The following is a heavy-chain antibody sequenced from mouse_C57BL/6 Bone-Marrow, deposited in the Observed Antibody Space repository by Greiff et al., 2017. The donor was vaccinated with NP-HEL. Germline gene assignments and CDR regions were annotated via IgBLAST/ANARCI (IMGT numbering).Heavy chain of an antibody. V-gene: IGHV5-9*01. CDR1: GFTFSSYT. D-gene: IGHD4-1*01. CDR2: ISGGGGNT. Sequence: EVQGVEPGGGLVKPGGSLKLSCAASGFTFSSYTMSWVRQTPEKRLEWVATISGGGGNTYYPDSVKGRFTISRDNAKNTRYLQVSSLRSEDTALYYCARRLVDYWGQGTTLTVSS. J-gene: IGHJ2*01. CDR3: ARRLVDY.